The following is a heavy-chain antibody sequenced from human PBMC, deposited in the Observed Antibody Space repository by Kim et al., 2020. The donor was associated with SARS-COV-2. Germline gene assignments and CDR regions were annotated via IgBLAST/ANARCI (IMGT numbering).Heavy chain of an antibody. CDR2: INHSGST. CDR1: GGSFSGYY. J-gene: IGHJ4*02. Sequence: SETLSLTCAVYGGSFSGYYWSWIRQPPGKGLEWIGEINHSGSTNYNPSLKSRVTISVDTSKNQFSLKLSSVTAADTAVYYCARGMGIAARGANYWGQGTL. V-gene: IGHV4-34*01. D-gene: IGHD6-6*01. CDR3: ARGMGIAARGANY.